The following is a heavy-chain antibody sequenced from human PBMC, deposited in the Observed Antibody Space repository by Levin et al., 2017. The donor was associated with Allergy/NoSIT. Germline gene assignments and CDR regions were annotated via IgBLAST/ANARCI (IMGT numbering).Heavy chain of an antibody. J-gene: IGHJ3*02. CDR1: GFTFSSYG. CDR3: ARDFGSIAARLDAFDI. D-gene: IGHD6-6*01. V-gene: IGHV3-33*01. CDR2: IWYDGSNK. Sequence: GGSLRLSCAASGFTFSSYGMHWVRQAPGKGLEWVAVIWYDGSNKYYADSVKGRFTISRDNSKNTLYLQMNSLRAEDTAVYYCARDFGSIAARLDAFDIWGQGTMVTVSS.